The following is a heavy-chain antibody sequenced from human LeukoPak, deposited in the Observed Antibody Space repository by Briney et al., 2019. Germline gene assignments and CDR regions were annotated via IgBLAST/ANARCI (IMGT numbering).Heavy chain of an antibody. CDR2: ITARTNSV. CDR1: GFTFNDYA. J-gene: IGHJ4*02. V-gene: IGHV3-23*05. Sequence: PGGSLRLSCAASGFTFNDYAMAWVRQAPGTGLQWVSGITARTNSVYYVDSVKGRFTISRDNSRNTVYLQMYSLRDVDTAIYYCVKSSTTMVLNYYDLWGQGTLVHVSS. CDR3: VKSSTTMVLNYYDL. D-gene: IGHD5-18*01.